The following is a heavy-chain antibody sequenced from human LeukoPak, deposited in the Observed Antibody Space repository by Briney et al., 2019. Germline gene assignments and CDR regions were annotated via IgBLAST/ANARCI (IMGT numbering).Heavy chain of an antibody. CDR1: GGSTSSSSYY. J-gene: IGHJ4*02. D-gene: IGHD3-10*01. CDR3: ASNSFDYYGSGSYSVDY. CDR2: INHSGST. Sequence: SETLSLTCTVSGGSTSSSSYYWSWIRQPPGKGLEWIGEINHSGSTNYNPSLKSRVTISVDTSKNQFSLKLSSVTAADTAVYYCASNSFDYYGSGSYSVDYWGQGTLVTVSS. V-gene: IGHV4-39*07.